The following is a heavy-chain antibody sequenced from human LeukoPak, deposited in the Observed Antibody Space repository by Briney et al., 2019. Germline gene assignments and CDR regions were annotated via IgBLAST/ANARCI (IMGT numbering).Heavy chain of an antibody. CDR1: GGSFSGYY. V-gene: IGHV4-34*01. J-gene: IGHJ4*02. CDR3: ARHPSCSSTSCSDY. CDR2: INHSGST. D-gene: IGHD2-2*01. Sequence: SETLSLTCAVYGGSFSGYYWSWIRQPPGKGLEWIGEINHSGSTNYNPSLKSRVTISVDTSKNQFSLKLSSVTAADTAVYYCARHPSCSSTSCSDYWGQGTLVTVSS.